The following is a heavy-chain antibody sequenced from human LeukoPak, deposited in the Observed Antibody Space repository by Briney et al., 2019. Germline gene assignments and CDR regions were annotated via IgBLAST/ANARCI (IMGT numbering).Heavy chain of an antibody. CDR1: GFTFEDYG. CDR3: ARGEWELLSAFDI. V-gene: IGHV3-20*04. CDR2: INWNGDST. D-gene: IGHD1-26*01. Sequence: PGGSLRLSCAASGFTFEDYGMRWVPRAPGKGLEWVSGINWNGDSTGYVDSVKRRFTISRDNAKNSLYLQMNSLRAEDTALYYCARGEWELLSAFDICGEGTMVTVSS. J-gene: IGHJ3*02.